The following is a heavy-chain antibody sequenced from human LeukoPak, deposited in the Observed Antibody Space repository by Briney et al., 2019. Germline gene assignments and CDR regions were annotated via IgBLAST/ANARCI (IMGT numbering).Heavy chain of an antibody. D-gene: IGHD3-16*01. Sequence: GGSLRLSCAASGFTFSSYEMNWVRQAPGKGLEWASYISSSGSTIYYADSVKGRFTISRDNAKNSLYLQMNSLRAEDTAVYYCASLGMRGGFDPWGQGTLVTVSS. CDR2: ISSSGSTI. J-gene: IGHJ5*02. CDR1: GFTFSSYE. CDR3: ASLGMRGGFDP. V-gene: IGHV3-48*03.